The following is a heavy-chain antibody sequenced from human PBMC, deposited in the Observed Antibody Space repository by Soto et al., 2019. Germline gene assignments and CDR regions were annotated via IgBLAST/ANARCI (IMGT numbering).Heavy chain of an antibody. J-gene: IGHJ3*02. V-gene: IGHV1-46*03. CDR2: INPSGGST. Sequence: GASVKVSCKASGYTFTSYYMHWVRQAPGQGLEWMGIINPSGGSTSYAQKFQGRVTMTRDTSTSTVYLELSSLRSEDTAVYYCARRFYGSGSYDAFDIWGQGTMVTV. CDR3: ARRFYGSGSYDAFDI. CDR1: GYTFTSYY. D-gene: IGHD3-10*01.